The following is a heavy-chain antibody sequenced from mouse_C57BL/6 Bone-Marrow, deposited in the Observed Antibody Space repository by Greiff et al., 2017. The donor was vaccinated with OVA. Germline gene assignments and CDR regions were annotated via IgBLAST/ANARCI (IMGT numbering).Heavy chain of an antibody. Sequence: EVKLMESGAELVRPGASVKLSCTASGFNIKDDYMHWVKQRPEQGLAWIGWIDPENGDTEYAPKFLGKATITADTSSNTAYLQLSSLTSEDTAVYYCTEYFDGWGTGTTVTVSS. V-gene: IGHV14-4*01. CDR3: TEYFDG. J-gene: IGHJ1*03. CDR1: GFNIKDDY. CDR2: IDPENGDT.